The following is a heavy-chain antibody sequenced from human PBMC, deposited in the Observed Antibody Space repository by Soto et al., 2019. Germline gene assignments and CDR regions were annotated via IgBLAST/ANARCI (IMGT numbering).Heavy chain of an antibody. CDR1: GGTFSSFV. CDR2: IIPSFNRP. Sequence: QVQLVQSGAEVKKPGSSVKVSCKASGGTFSSFVISWVRQAPGQGPEWMGGIIPSFNRPNYAQKFQGRVTITADESTTTSYMEWSSLRSGDTAVYYCATSKVGYSFGSPFDFWGQGTLVTVSS. D-gene: IGHD5-18*01. CDR3: ATSKVGYSFGSPFDF. J-gene: IGHJ4*02. V-gene: IGHV1-69*01.